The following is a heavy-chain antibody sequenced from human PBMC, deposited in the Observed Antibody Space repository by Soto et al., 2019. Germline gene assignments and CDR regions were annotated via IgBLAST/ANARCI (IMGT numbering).Heavy chain of an antibody. D-gene: IGHD6-6*01. CDR1: GGSLSGYY. CDR3: ARGSRLYSSSSFAF. V-gene: IGHV4-34*01. J-gene: IGHJ4*02. CDR2: VYHGEST. Sequence: PSETLSLTCAVGGGSLSGYYWSWIRQPPGKGLEWIGEVYHGESTNYNPSLTGRATMSLDTSKSRLSLRLESVTAADTAVYFCARGSRLYSSSSFAFWGQGALVT.